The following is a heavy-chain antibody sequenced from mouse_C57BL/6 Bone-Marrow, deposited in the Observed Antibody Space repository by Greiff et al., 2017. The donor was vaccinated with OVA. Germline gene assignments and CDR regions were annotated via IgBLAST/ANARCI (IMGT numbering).Heavy chain of an antibody. CDR3: ARSYNYYGSSPAWFAY. J-gene: IGHJ3*01. Sequence: QVQLQQSGAELVRPGASVKLSCKASGYTFTDYYINWVKQRPGQGLEWIARIYPGSGNTYYNEKFKGKATLTAEKSSSTAYMQLSSLTSEDSAVYFCARSYNYYGSSPAWFAYWGQGTLVTVSA. V-gene: IGHV1-76*01. CDR2: IYPGSGNT. D-gene: IGHD1-1*01. CDR1: GYTFTDYY.